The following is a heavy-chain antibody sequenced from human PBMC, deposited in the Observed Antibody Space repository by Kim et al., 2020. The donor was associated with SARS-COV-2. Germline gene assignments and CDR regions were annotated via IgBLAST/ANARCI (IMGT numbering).Heavy chain of an antibody. D-gene: IGHD3-9*01. V-gene: IGHV4-59*08. Sequence: SETLSLTCSVSGGSVSSFYWGWIRQPPGKGLEWIGYIYFTGLTNFNPYLKSRVSMSIDTSKNQFSLNLLSVTAADTAVYYCARRDVLTGYTFDYWGQGT. J-gene: IGHJ4*02. CDR3: ARRDVLTGYTFDY. CDR1: GGSVSSFY. CDR2: IYFTGLT.